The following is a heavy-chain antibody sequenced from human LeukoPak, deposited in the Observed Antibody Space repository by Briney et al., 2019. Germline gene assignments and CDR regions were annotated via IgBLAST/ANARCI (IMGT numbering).Heavy chain of an antibody. V-gene: IGHV3-23*01. CDR3: AKDFVPRGGSYFPGFDY. D-gene: IGHD1-26*01. CDR2: ISNSGDRT. Sequence: GGSLRLSCAASGFTFSSYAMNWVRQAPGKGLGWVSTISNSGDRTYYADFVKGRFTISRDNSKNTLYLQMNSLRTEDTAVYYCAKDFVPRGGSYFPGFDYWGQGTLVIVSS. CDR1: GFTFSSYA. J-gene: IGHJ4*02.